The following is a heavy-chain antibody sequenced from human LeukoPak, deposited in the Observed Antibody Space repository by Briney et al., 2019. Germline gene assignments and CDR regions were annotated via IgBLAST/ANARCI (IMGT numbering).Heavy chain of an antibody. J-gene: IGHJ6*02. V-gene: IGHV1-69*05. Sequence: ASVKVSCKASGGTFRSNAISWVRQAPGQGLEWMGGITPIFGTANYAQKFQGRVTMTRNTSISTAYMELSSLRSEDTAVYYCARASIVVVPAATPYYYYGMDVWGQGTTVTVSS. D-gene: IGHD2-2*01. CDR1: GGTFRSNA. CDR3: ARASIVVVPAATPYYYYGMDV. CDR2: ITPIFGTA.